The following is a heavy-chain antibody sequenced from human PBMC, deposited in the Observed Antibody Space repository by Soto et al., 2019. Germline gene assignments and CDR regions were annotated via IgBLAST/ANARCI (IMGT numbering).Heavy chain of an antibody. Sequence: PSETLSLTCAVYGGSFSGYYWSWIRQTPGKGLEWIGEIDHSGSIKYNPSPESRVSISLDTSRNQFSLKLSSVTAADSAVFYCATGGGAAPGTWGQGTLVTVSS. J-gene: IGHJ4*02. CDR3: ATGGGAAPGT. D-gene: IGHD6-13*01. CDR1: GGSFSGYY. V-gene: IGHV4-34*01. CDR2: IDHSGSI.